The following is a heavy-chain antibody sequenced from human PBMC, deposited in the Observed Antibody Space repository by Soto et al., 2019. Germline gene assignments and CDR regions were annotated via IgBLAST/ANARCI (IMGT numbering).Heavy chain of an antibody. CDR1: GFTFSTKT. D-gene: IGHD3-16*01. J-gene: IGHJ4*02. CDR3: ARGYDVVRVPVAIRVGYFDH. V-gene: IGHV3-21*01. Sequence: EVDLVESGGGLAKPGGALRLSGTASGFTFSTKTMTWFRQAPGKGLEWVSSISATGSDINYGDSVMGRFTISRDNAKNSLYLQLNNLRVEDTAVYYCARGYDVVRVPVAIRVGYFDHWGQGTVVTVSS. CDR2: ISATGSDI.